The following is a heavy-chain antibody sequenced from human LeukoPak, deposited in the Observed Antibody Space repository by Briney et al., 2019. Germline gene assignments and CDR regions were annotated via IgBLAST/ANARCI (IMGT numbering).Heavy chain of an antibody. Sequence: GGSLRLSCAASGFTFDDYAMHWVRQAPGKGLEWVSLISWDGGSTYYADSVKGRFTISRDNSKNSLYLQMNSLRAEDTALYYCAKDIGFGDSGDLGFDYWGQGTLVTVSS. J-gene: IGHJ4*02. CDR1: GFTFDDYA. D-gene: IGHD4-17*01. CDR2: ISWDGGST. V-gene: IGHV3-43D*03. CDR3: AKDIGFGDSGDLGFDY.